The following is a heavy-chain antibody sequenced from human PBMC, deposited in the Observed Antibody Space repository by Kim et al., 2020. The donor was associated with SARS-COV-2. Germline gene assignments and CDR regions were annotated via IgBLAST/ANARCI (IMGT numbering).Heavy chain of an antibody. J-gene: IGHJ4*02. Sequence: GGSLRLSCAASGFTFSSYSMNWVRQAPGKGLEWVSYISSSSSTIYYADSVKGRFTISRDNAKNSLYLQMNSLRDEDTAVYYCAREDYDILTGYYIIDYWGQGTLVTVSS. D-gene: IGHD3-9*01. V-gene: IGHV3-48*02. CDR1: GFTFSSYS. CDR3: AREDYDILTGYYIIDY. CDR2: ISSSSSTI.